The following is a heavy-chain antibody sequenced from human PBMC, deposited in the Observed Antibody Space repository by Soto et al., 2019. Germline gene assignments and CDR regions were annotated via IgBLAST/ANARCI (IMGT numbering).Heavy chain of an antibody. CDR1: GGTFKTYA. CDR2: VIPIFGTA. CDR3: ARDREVTGAYYCGLDV. Sequence: SVKVSCKVSGGTFKTYAISWVRQAPGQGLEWMGGVIPIFGTANYAQMFQGRVTITADESTSTAYMELSSLRFDDTAVYYCARDREVTGAYYCGLDVWGQGTTVTV. J-gene: IGHJ6*02. D-gene: IGHD3-9*01. V-gene: IGHV1-69*13.